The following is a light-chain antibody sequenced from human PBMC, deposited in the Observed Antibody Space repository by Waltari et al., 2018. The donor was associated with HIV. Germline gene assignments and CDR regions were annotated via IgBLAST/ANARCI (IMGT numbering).Light chain of an antibody. J-gene: IGKJ5*01. CDR1: QSINRSY. Sequence: EIVLTQSPGIPSLSAGERATLSCRASQSINRSYLAWYQHKPGQAPRLLIYGASNRAAGIPDRCSGSGSGTDFTLTISRLEPDDIAVYYCQQYGSSPITFGQGTRLEI. V-gene: IGKV3-20*01. CDR3: QQYGSSPIT. CDR2: GAS.